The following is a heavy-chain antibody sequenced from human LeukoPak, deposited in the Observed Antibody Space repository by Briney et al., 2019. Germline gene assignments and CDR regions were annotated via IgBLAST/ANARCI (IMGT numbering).Heavy chain of an antibody. Sequence: PGGSLRLSCAASGFTFSSYWMSWVRQAPGKGLEWVANIKQDGGEKYHVASVKGRFNISRDNAKNSLYLQMNSLRGEDTAVYYCARVPSLSTVTYNWFDPWGQGTLVSVSS. CDR1: GFTFSSYW. CDR3: ARVPSLSTVTYNWFDP. D-gene: IGHD4-17*01. V-gene: IGHV3-7*01. CDR2: IKQDGGEK. J-gene: IGHJ5*02.